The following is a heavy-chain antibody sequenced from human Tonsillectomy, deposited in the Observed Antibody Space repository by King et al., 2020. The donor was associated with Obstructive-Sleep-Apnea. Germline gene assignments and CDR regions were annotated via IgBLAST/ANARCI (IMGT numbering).Heavy chain of an antibody. Sequence: QLQESGPGLVKPSETLSLTCTVSGGSISSSSYYWGWIRQPPGKGLEWIGSIYYSGSTYYNPSLKSRVTISVDTSKNQFSLTLSSVTAADTAVYYCAREIVVNYYDSSGPIDYWGQGTLVTVSS. J-gene: IGHJ4*02. D-gene: IGHD3-22*01. CDR3: AREIVVNYYDSSGPIDY. CDR2: IYYSGST. CDR1: GGSISSSSYY. V-gene: IGHV4-39*07.